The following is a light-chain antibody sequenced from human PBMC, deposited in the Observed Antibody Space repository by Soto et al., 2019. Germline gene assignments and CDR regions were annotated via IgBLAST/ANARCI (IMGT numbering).Light chain of an antibody. CDR2: DVS. Sequence: QSALTQPASVSGSPGQSITISCTETSSDVGGYNYVSWYQQHPGKVPKLMIYDVSDRPSGVSNRFSGSKSGNTASLTISGLQAEDEADYYCISYTSSSTWVFGGGTKLTVL. CDR3: ISYTSSSTWV. CDR1: SSDVGGYNY. V-gene: IGLV2-14*01. J-gene: IGLJ3*02.